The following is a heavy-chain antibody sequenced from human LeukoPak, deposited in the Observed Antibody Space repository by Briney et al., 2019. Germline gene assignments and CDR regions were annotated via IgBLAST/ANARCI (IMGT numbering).Heavy chain of an antibody. CDR3: ARDVLWFGELLTPGY. J-gene: IGHJ4*02. V-gene: IGHV1-18*01. CDR2: ISAYNGNT. Sequence: ASVKVSCKASGYTFTSYGISWVRQAPGQGLEWMGWISAYNGNTNYAQKFQGRVTMTTDTSTSTAYMELRSLRSDDTAVYYCARDVLWFGELLTPGYWGQGTLVTVSS. D-gene: IGHD3-10*01. CDR1: GYTFTSYG.